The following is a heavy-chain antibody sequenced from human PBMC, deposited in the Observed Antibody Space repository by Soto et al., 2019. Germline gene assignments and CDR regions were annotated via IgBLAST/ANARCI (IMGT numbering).Heavy chain of an antibody. V-gene: IGHV3-30-3*01. CDR3: ARGPRSGYVALDV. CDR1: GFTFSSYA. CDR2: ISYDGSNK. Sequence: QVQLVESGGGVVQPGRSLRLSCAASGFTFSSYAMHWVRQAPGKGLEWVAVISYDGSNKYYADSVKGRFTISRDNSKNTLYLQMNSLRAEDTAVYYCARGPRSGYVALDVWGQGTTVTVSS. D-gene: IGHD5-12*01. J-gene: IGHJ6*02.